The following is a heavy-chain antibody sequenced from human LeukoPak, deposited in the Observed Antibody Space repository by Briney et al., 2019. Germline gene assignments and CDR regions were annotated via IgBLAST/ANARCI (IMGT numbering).Heavy chain of an antibody. V-gene: IGHV3-74*01. CDR1: GFTFSSYW. D-gene: IGHD3-22*01. CDR2: IKSDGST. Sequence: GGSLRLSCAASGFTFSSYWVHWVRQAPGKGLVWVSRIKSDGSTNYADSVKGRFTISRDNAKNTVSLQMNSLRTEDTGVYYCARAPSEIGGYYPEYFRHWGQGTLVTVSS. J-gene: IGHJ1*01. CDR3: ARAPSEIGGYYPEYFRH.